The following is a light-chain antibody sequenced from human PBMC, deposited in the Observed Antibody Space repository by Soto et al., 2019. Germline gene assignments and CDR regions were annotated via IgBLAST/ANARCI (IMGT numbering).Light chain of an antibody. CDR2: EGS. Sequence: QSALTQPASVSGSPGQSITISCTGTSSDVGSYNLVSWYQQHPGKAPKLMIYEGSKRPSGVSNHFSGSKSGNTASLTISGLQAEDEADYYCCSYAGSSTFWVFGGGTQLTVL. J-gene: IGLJ3*02. CDR1: SSDVGSYNL. V-gene: IGLV2-23*01. CDR3: CSYAGSSTFWV.